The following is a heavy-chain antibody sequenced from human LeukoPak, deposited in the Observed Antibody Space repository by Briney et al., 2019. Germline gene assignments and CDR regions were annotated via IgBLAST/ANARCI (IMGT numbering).Heavy chain of an antibody. CDR2: ISYDGSNK. V-gene: IGHV3-30*18. D-gene: IGHD1-26*01. CDR3: AKDSKIVGATFRSYHYMDV. J-gene: IGHJ6*03. CDR1: GFTFGSYA. Sequence: PGGSLRLSCAASGFTFGSYAMHWVRQAPGKGLEWVALISYDGSNKYYADSVKGRFIISRDNSKNTLYLQMNSLRAEDTAVYYCAKDSKIVGATFRSYHYMDVWGKGTAVTVSS.